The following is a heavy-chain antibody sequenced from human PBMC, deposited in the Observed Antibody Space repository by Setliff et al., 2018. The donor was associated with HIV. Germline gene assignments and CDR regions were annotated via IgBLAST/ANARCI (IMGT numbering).Heavy chain of an antibody. CDR3: ARADSSGYYAIDAFDI. Sequence: PGGSLRLSCAASGFTFSSYSMNWVRQAPGKGLEWVSSISSSSSYIYYADSVKGRFTISRDNSKNTLYLQMNSLRAEDTAVYYCARADSSGYYAIDAFDIWGQGTMVTVSS. CDR2: ISSSSSYI. D-gene: IGHD3-22*01. J-gene: IGHJ3*02. V-gene: IGHV3-21*06. CDR1: GFTFSSYS.